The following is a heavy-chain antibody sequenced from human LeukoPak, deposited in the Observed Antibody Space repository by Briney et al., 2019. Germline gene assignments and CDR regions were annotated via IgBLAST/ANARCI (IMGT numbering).Heavy chain of an antibody. V-gene: IGHV3-30*18. CDR3: AKDLVVVPDY. J-gene: IGHJ4*02. CDR2: ISYDGGNK. D-gene: IGHD2-21*01. CDR1: GFTFSSYG. Sequence: GGSLRLSCAASGFTFSSYGMHWVRQAPGKGLEWVAVISYDGGNKYYADSVKGRFTISRDNSKNTLYLQMNSLRAEDTAVYYCAKDLVVVPDYWGQGTLVTVSS.